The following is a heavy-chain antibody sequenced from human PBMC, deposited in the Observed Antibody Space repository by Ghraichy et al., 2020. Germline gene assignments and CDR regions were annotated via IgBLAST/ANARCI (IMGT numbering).Heavy chain of an antibody. CDR2: IFRSGST. V-gene: IGHV4-30-2*01. Sequence: SETLSLTCAVSGGSIRNSGYSWSWIRQAPGKGLEWIGYIFRSGSTYYNPSLMSRVTISVDRSKNQFSLKVTSVTAADTAVYYCARVSLDSGYYYYFDLWGQGTLVTVSS. D-gene: IGHD3-22*01. CDR3: ARVSLDSGYYYYFDL. CDR1: GGSIRNSGYS. J-gene: IGHJ4*02.